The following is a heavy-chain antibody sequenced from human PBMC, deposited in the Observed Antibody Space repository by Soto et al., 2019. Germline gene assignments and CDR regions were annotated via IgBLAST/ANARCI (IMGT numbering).Heavy chain of an antibody. CDR1: VGSISRYY. Sequence: ESLCLTCTVSVGSISRYYWSWIRQPPENGLEWRCCIYYSGSTNYTPALKSRVTISVDTSKNQFSLKLSSLTAADTAVYYCARIPHRDYYYGMDVWGQGTTLTVSS. CDR3: ARIPHRDYYYGMDV. V-gene: IGHV4-59*01. CDR2: IYYSGST. J-gene: IGHJ6*02.